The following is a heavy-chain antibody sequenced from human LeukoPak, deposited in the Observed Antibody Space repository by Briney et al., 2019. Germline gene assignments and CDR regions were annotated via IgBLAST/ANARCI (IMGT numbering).Heavy chain of an antibody. V-gene: IGHV3-33*01. D-gene: IGHD3-9*01. CDR3: ATQRYDILTGGGNYFDY. CDR2: IWYDGSNK. CDR1: GLTFSSYG. J-gene: IGHJ4*02. Sequence: GRSLRLSCAASGLTFSSYGMHWVRQAPGKGLEWVAVIWYDGSNKYHADSVKGRFTISRDNSKNTLYLQMNSLRAEDTAVYYCATQRYDILTGGGNYFDYWGQGTLVTVSS.